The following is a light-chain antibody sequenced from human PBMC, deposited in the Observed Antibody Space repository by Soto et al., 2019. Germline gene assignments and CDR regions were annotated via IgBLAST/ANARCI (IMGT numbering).Light chain of an antibody. V-gene: IGKV1-33*01. CDR1: QDISKS. CDR2: DAS. J-gene: IGKJ2*01. Sequence: DIQMTQSPSSLSAAVGDRVTFTYKARQDISKSLNWYHQKPGKAPKLLIYDASNLERGVPSTFSVIGSLTDFSLTVDSLQPEDTATSYCQQYYHPPYSFGQGTKLEIK. CDR3: QQYYHPPYS.